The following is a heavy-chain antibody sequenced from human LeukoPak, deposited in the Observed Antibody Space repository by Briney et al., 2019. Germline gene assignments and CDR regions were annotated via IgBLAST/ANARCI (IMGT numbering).Heavy chain of an antibody. Sequence: PGGSLRLSCVASGFTFSNYWMSWVRQAPGKGLEWVANIKQDGSEKYYVDSVKGRFTISRDNAKNPLYLQMNSLRAEDTAVYYCARMYYYDSSGYYTRGAFDIWGQGTMVTVSS. D-gene: IGHD3-22*01. CDR3: ARMYYYDSSGYYTRGAFDI. J-gene: IGHJ3*02. CDR2: IKQDGSEK. V-gene: IGHV3-7*01. CDR1: GFTFSNYW.